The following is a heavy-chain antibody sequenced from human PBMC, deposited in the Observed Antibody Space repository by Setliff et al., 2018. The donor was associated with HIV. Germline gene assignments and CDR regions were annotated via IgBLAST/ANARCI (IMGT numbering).Heavy chain of an antibody. CDR3: ARQPLYNDHDWRSYYFDY. J-gene: IGHJ4*02. CDR2: MYHTGST. D-gene: IGHD5-12*01. Sequence: SETLSLTCAVSGYSISSGCYWGWIRQPPGKGLEWIGSMYHTGSTYYSPPLNSRFTISVDTSKNQFSLKLRSVTAADTAVYYCARQPLYNDHDWRSYYFDYWGQGSLVTVSS. V-gene: IGHV4-38-2*01. CDR1: GYSISSGCY.